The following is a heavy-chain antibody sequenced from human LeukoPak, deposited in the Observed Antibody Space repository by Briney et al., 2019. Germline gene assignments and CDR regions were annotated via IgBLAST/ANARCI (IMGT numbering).Heavy chain of an antibody. Sequence: PSETLSLTCAVYGGSFSGYYWSWIRQPPGKGLEWIGEINHSGSTNYNPSLKSRVTISVDTSKNQFSLKLSSVTAADTAVDYCARETYYDFWSGYSGFDPWGQEPWSPSPQ. CDR1: GGSFSGYY. D-gene: IGHD3-3*01. J-gene: IGHJ5*02. CDR2: INHSGST. CDR3: ARETYYDFWSGYSGFDP. V-gene: IGHV4-34*01.